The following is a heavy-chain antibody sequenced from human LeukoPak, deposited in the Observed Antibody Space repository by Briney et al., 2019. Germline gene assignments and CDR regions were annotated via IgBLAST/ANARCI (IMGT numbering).Heavy chain of an antibody. CDR2: IYYSGST. V-gene: IGHV4-39*01. D-gene: IGHD3-22*01. J-gene: IGHJ4*02. CDR1: GGSISSSSYY. Sequence: KSSETLSLTCTVSGGSISSSSYYWGWIRQPPGKGLEWIGSIYYSGSTYYNPSLKSRVTISVDTSKNQFSLKLSSVTAADTAVYYCARRGTDYYDSSGYYHDFDYWGQGTLVTVSS. CDR3: ARRGTDYYDSSGYYHDFDY.